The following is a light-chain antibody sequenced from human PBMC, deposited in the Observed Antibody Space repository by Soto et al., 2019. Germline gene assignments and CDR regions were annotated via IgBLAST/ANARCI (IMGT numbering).Light chain of an antibody. CDR1: SSDVGSYNL. J-gene: IGLJ1*01. CDR3: CSYAGSSPYV. CDR2: EGS. V-gene: IGLV2-23*01. Sequence: QSALTQPASVSGSPGQSITISCTGTSSDVGSYNLVSWYQQHPGKAPKLMIYEGSKRPSGVSNRFSGSKSGNTASLTISGLQAEXXADYYCCSYAGSSPYVFGAGTKLTVL.